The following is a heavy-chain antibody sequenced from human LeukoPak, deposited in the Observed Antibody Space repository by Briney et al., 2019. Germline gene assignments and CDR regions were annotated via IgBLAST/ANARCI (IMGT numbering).Heavy chain of an antibody. CDR3: VRRGYCSGVSCYTFDQ. V-gene: IGHV4-59*08. CDR1: GGSISSYY. J-gene: IGHJ4*02. Sequence: SQTLSLTCSLSGGSISSYYWSCIRQPPGRGLGCVGYVYYSGSTNYNPPPKSRDTISVDTPKNQFSLKLNSVTAADTAGYYCVRRGYCSGVSCYTFDQWGQGTLVTVSS. CDR2: VYYSGST. D-gene: IGHD2-15*01.